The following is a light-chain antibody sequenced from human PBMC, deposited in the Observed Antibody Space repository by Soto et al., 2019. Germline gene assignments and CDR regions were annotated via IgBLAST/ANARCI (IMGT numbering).Light chain of an antibody. CDR1: QRITSW. V-gene: IGKV1-5*03. CDR3: QQYHNSPYT. Sequence: DIQMTQSPSTLSASVGDRVTITCRASQRITSWLAWYQQKPGKAPKLLIYKASSLESGVPSRFSGRGSGTEFTLTISSLQPDDFASYYFQQYHNSPYTFGQGTKVEIK. CDR2: KAS. J-gene: IGKJ1*01.